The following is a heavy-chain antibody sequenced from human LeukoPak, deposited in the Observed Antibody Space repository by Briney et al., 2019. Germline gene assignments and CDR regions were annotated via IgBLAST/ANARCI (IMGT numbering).Heavy chain of an antibody. CDR2: IYYNGSP. CDR1: GGPISSGDYY. D-gene: IGHD6-13*01. V-gene: IGHV4-31*02. CDR3: ARVRAAAVWFDP. Sequence: SQTLSLTCTVSGGPISSGDYYWSWVRQRPGKGLEWIGYIYYNGSPYYNPPLRSRVTISIDTSKNQFSLRLISVTAADTAVYYCARVRAAAVWFDPWGQGTLVTVSS. J-gene: IGHJ5*02.